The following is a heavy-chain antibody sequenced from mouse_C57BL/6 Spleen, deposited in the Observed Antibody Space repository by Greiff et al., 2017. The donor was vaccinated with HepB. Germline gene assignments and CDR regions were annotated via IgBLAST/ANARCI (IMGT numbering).Heavy chain of an antibody. Sequence: VQLQQSGAELAKPGASVKLSCKASGYTFTSYWMHWVKQRPGQGLDWIGYINPSSGYTKYNQKFKDKATLTADKSSSTAYMQLSSLTYEDSAVYDCARSGSTVVDAMDYWGQGTSVTVSS. CDR1: GYTFTSYW. CDR2: INPSSGYT. D-gene: IGHD1-1*01. J-gene: IGHJ4*01. V-gene: IGHV1-7*01. CDR3: ARSGSTVVDAMDY.